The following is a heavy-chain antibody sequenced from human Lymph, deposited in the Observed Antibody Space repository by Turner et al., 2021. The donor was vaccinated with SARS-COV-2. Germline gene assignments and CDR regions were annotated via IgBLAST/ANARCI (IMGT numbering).Heavy chain of an antibody. CDR3: ARDIPTTADYFDY. Sequence: EVQLVESGGGLVKPVGSLRLSCAASGFTFSTYSMNWVRQAPGKGLEWISSSSSSSSYIYYADSVKGRFTISRDDAKNSLYLQMNSLRAEDTAVYFCARDIPTTADYFDYWGQGTLVTGSS. D-gene: IGHD4-17*01. J-gene: IGHJ4*02. CDR1: GFTFSTYS. V-gene: IGHV3-21*01. CDR2: SSSSSSYI.